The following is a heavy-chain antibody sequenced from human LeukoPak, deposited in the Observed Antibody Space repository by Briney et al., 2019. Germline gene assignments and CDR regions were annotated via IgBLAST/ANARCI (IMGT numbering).Heavy chain of an antibody. CDR3: SREGYSCPNWFDT. D-gene: IGHD4-11*01. Sequence: PSETLSLTCTVSGGSVSLSSYYWGWIRQPPGKGLEWIGIIYYSGTTYYNPSLKSRVTISVDTSKNHFSLKLNSVTAADTAVYYCSREGYSCPNWFDTWGQGTLVTVSS. V-gene: IGHV4-39*07. CDR1: GGSVSLSSYY. CDR2: IYYSGTT. J-gene: IGHJ5*02.